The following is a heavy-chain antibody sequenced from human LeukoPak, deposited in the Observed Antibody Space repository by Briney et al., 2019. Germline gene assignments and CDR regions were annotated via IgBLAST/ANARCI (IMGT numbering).Heavy chain of an antibody. Sequence: GGSLRLSCAASGFTFSSYAMSWVRQAPGKGLEWVSAISGSGGSTYYADSVKGRFTISRDNSKNTLYLQMNSLRAEDTAVYYCASHGKYFDWFRFDPWGQGTLVTVSS. CDR2: ISGSGGST. D-gene: IGHD3-9*01. V-gene: IGHV3-23*01. CDR1: GFTFSSYA. J-gene: IGHJ5*02. CDR3: ASHGKYFDWFRFDP.